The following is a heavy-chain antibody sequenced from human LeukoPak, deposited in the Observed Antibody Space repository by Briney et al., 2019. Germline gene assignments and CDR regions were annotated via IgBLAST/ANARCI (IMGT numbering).Heavy chain of an antibody. V-gene: IGHV1-69*01. CDR3: AREYYYGSGSYYIDY. CDR1: GGTFSSYA. Sequence: SVTVSCKASGGTFSSYAISWVRQAPGQGLEWMGGIIPIFGTANYAQKFQGRVTITADESTSTAYMELSSLRSEDTAVYYCAREYYYGSGSYYIDYWGQGTLVTVSS. J-gene: IGHJ4*02. CDR2: IIPIFGTA. D-gene: IGHD3-10*01.